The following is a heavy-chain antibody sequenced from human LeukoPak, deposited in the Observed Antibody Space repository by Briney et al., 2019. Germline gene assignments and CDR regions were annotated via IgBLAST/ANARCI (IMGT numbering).Heavy chain of an antibody. CDR1: GFTFSSYA. J-gene: IGHJ4*02. CDR3: AKDSYVVVVAATFFDY. V-gene: IGHV3-23*01. Sequence: GGSLRLSCAASGFTFSSYAMSRVRQAPGKGLEWVSAISGSGGSTYYADSVKGRFTISRDNSKNALYLQMNSLRAEDTAVYYCAKDSYVVVVAATFFDYWGQGTLVTVSS. CDR2: ISGSGGST. D-gene: IGHD2-15*01.